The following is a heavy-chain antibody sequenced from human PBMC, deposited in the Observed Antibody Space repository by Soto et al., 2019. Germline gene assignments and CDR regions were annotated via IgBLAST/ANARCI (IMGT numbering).Heavy chain of an antibody. D-gene: IGHD3-10*01. V-gene: IGHV4-59*01. Sequence: NPSETLSLTCTVSGGSINSYFWSWIRQSPGKGLEWIGHIYYSGSTSYSPSLKSRVSISVDTSKNQFSLEVHSVTAADTAAYYCARAGTNMVQFDYWGQGTLVTVSS. CDR1: GGSINSYF. J-gene: IGHJ4*02. CDR2: IYYSGST. CDR3: ARAGTNMVQFDY.